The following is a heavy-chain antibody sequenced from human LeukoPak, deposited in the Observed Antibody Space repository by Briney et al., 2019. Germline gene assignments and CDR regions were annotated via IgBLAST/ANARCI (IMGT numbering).Heavy chain of an antibody. CDR1: GFTFSSKR. CDR2: IKYDGSEK. J-gene: IGHJ4*02. D-gene: IGHD3-10*01. V-gene: IGHV3-7*01. Sequence: GGSLRLSCAASGFTFSSKRMSWVRQAPGKGPEWVANIKYDGSEKYYVDSVKGRFTIPRDNAKNSLYLQMNSLRAEDTAVYYCARDGSGEWPIGYWGQGTLVTVSS. CDR3: ARDGSGEWPIGY.